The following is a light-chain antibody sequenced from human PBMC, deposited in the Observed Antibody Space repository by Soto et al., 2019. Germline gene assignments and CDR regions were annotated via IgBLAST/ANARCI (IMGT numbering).Light chain of an antibody. CDR3: QQYNSYSGT. Sequence: DIQMTQSPSTLYASVGDRVTITCRASQSISNWLAWYQQKPGKAPRLLIYKASSLQSGVPPRFSGSGSGTELTLTISSLQADDFATYYCQQYNSYSGTFGQGTMVGIK. CDR1: QSISNW. J-gene: IGKJ1*01. CDR2: KAS. V-gene: IGKV1-5*03.